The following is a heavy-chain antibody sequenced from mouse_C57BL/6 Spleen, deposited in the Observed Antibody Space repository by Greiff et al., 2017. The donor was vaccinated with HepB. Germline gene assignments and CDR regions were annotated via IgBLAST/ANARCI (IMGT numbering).Heavy chain of an antibody. Sequence: QVQLQHSGAELVRPGASVTLSCKASGYTFTDYEMHWVKQTPVHGLEWIGAIDPETGGTAYNQKFKGKAILTADKSSSTADMELRSLTSEDSAVYYCTRGGTMYYFDYWGQGTTLTVSS. V-gene: IGHV1-15*01. CDR3: TRGGTMYYFDY. J-gene: IGHJ2*01. CDR2: IDPETGGT. D-gene: IGHD2-14*01. CDR1: GYTFTDYE.